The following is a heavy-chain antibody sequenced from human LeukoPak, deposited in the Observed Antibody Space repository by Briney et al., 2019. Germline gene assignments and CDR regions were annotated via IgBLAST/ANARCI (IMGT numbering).Heavy chain of an antibody. Sequence: RASVKVSXKASGYTFTGYYMHWVRQAPGQGLEWMGRINPNSGGTNYAQKFQGRVTMTRDTSISTAYMELSRLRSDNTAVYYCARAYYDSSGYYYSNVFDYWGQGTLVTVSS. D-gene: IGHD3-22*01. V-gene: IGHV1-2*06. CDR3: ARAYYDSSGYYYSNVFDY. CDR1: GYTFTGYY. CDR2: INPNSGGT. J-gene: IGHJ4*02.